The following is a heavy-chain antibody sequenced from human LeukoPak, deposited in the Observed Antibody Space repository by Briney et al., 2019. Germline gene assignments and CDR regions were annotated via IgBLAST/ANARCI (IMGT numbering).Heavy chain of an antibody. V-gene: IGHV4-39*07. D-gene: IGHD2-21*02. J-gene: IGHJ4*02. CDR3: AGAEICGGDCFWRQLNDY. Sequence: SETLSLTCTVSGGSISSSSYYWGWIRQPPGKGLEWIGSIYYSGSTNYNPSLKSRVTISVDTSKNQFSLKLSSVTAADTAVYYCAGAEICGGDCFWRQLNDYWGQGTLVTVSS. CDR2: IYYSGST. CDR1: GGSISSSSYY.